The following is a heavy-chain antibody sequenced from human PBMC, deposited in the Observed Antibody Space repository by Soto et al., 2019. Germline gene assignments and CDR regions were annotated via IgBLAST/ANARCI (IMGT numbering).Heavy chain of an antibody. D-gene: IGHD3-16*02. CDR2: IYYSGST. Sequence: SETLSLTCTVSGGSISSGGYYWSWIRQHPGKGLEWIGYIYYSGSTYYNPSLKSRVTISVDTSKNQFSLKLSSVTAADTAVYYCARYIIVDYDYIWGSYRHTDDAFDIWGQGTMVTVSS. V-gene: IGHV4-31*03. CDR3: ARYIIVDYDYIWGSYRHTDDAFDI. CDR1: GGSISSGGYY. J-gene: IGHJ3*02.